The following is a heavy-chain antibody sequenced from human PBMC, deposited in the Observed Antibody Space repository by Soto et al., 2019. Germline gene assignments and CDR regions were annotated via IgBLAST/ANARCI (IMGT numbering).Heavy chain of an antibody. D-gene: IGHD6-19*01. CDR1: GYTFTSYA. Sequence: GASVKVSCKASGYTFTSYAMHWVRQAPGQRLEWMGWINAGNGNTKYSQKFQGRVTITRDTSASTAYMELSSLRSEDTAVYYCARENSSGWYYCYGMDVWGQGTTVTVSS. J-gene: IGHJ6*02. V-gene: IGHV1-3*01. CDR3: ARENSSGWYYCYGMDV. CDR2: INAGNGNT.